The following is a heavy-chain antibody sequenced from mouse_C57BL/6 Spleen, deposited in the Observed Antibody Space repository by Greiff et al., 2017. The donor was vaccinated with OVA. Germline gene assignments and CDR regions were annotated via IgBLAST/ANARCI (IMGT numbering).Heavy chain of an antibody. CDR3: ARRLTGPYWYFDV. CDR2: INPNNGGT. CDR1: GYTFTDYN. Sequence: EVQLQQSGPELVKPGASVKIPCKASGYTFTDYNMDWVKQSHGKSLEWIGDINPNNGGTIYNQKFKGKATLTVDKSSSTAYMELRSLTSEDTAVYDCARRLTGPYWYFDVWGTGTTVTVSS. V-gene: IGHV1-18*01. D-gene: IGHD4-1*01. J-gene: IGHJ1*03.